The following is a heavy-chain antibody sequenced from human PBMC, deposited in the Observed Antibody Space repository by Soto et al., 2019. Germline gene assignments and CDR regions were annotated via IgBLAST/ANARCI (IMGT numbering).Heavy chain of an antibody. D-gene: IGHD2-21*02. J-gene: IGHJ4*02. CDR1: GGSISSGGYS. V-gene: IGHV4-30-2*01. Sequence: KPSETLSLTCAVSGGSISSGGYSWSWIRQPPGKGLEWIGYIYHSGSTYYNPSLKSRVTISVDRSKNQFSLKLSSVTAADTAVYYCARGDNFDYWGQGTLVTVSS. CDR2: IYHSGST. CDR3: ARGDNFDY.